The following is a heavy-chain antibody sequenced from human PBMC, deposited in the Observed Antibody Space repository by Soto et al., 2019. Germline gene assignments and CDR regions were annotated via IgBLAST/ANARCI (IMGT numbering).Heavy chain of an antibody. V-gene: IGHV3-30*18. D-gene: IGHD1-1*01. CDR1: GFTFSDFS. CDR2: ISYDGSKQ. J-gene: IGHJ6*02. CDR3: VKDQVTKDMYYYYGIVV. Sequence: QMQLVESGGGVVQPERSLRLSCAGYGFTFSDFSMHWVRQAPGKGLEWVAFISYDGSKQYYADSVKGRFTISRDNSKNKLYLEMNSLRAEDTAMYHCVKDQVTKDMYYYYGIVVWGQGTTVTVCS.